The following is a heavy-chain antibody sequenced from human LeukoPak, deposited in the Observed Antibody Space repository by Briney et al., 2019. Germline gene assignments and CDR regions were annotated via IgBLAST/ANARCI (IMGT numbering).Heavy chain of an antibody. D-gene: IGHD1-7*01. CDR3: VLSQAWNFYYFDY. V-gene: IGHV5-51*01. CDR1: GYSFTSYW. Sequence: GESLKISCKGSGYSFTSYWIGWVRQMPGKGLEWMGIIYPGDSDTRYSPSFQGQVTISADKSISTAYLQWSSLKASDTAMYFLVLSQAWNFYYFDYWGQGTLVTVSS. J-gene: IGHJ4*02. CDR2: IYPGDSDT.